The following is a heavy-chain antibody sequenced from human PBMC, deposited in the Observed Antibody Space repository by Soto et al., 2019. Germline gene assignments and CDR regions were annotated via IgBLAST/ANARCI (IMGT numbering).Heavy chain of an antibody. CDR3: ASSDSTSDIVVVPAAPGAT. D-gene: IGHD2-2*01. CDR2: INAGNGNT. V-gene: IGHV1-3*01. Sequence: GSVKVSCKASGYTFTSYAMHWVRQAPGRRLEWMGWINAGNGNTKYSQKFQGRVTITRDTSASTAHMELSSLRLEDTAVYFCASSDSTSDIVVVPAAPGATWGQGTMVTVSS. CDR1: GYTFTSYA. J-gene: IGHJ3*01.